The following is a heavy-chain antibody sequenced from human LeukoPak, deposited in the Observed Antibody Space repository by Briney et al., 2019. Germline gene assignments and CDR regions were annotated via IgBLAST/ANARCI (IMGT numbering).Heavy chain of an antibody. Sequence: ASVKVSCKASGYTFTSYYMHWVRQAPGQGLEWMGIINPSSGSTSHAQKFQGRVTMTRDTSTSTVYMELSSLRSEDTAVYYCARSIAVAGTASLSGFDYWGQGTLVTVSS. J-gene: IGHJ4*02. V-gene: IGHV1-46*01. CDR2: INPSSGST. CDR1: GYTFTSYY. CDR3: ARSIAVAGTASLSGFDY. D-gene: IGHD6-19*01.